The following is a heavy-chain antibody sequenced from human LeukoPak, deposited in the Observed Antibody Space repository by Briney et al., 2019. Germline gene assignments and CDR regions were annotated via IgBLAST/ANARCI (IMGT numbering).Heavy chain of an antibody. CDR1: GFTFSNAW. Sequence: GGPLRLSCAASGFTFSNAWMNWVRQAPGKGLEWVSSIYNTGATHYAESVKGRFTISRDNSKNTLFLQMNSLRAEDMAVYYCARIEWERLGRAFDIWGQGTMVTVSS. CDR2: IYNTGAT. CDR3: ARIEWERLGRAFDI. J-gene: IGHJ3*02. D-gene: IGHD1-26*01. V-gene: IGHV3-53*01.